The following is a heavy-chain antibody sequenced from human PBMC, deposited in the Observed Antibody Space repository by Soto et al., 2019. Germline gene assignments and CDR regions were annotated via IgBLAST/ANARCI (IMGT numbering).Heavy chain of an antibody. Sequence: ASVKVSCKVSGYTLTELSMHWVRQAPGKGLEWMGGFDPEDGETIYAQKFQGRVTMTEDTSTDTAYMELSSLRSEDTAVYYCATDQYYDILTGYPRFDYWGQGTLVTVS. CDR1: GYTLTELS. CDR3: ATDQYYDILTGYPRFDY. CDR2: FDPEDGET. V-gene: IGHV1-24*01. J-gene: IGHJ4*02. D-gene: IGHD3-9*01.